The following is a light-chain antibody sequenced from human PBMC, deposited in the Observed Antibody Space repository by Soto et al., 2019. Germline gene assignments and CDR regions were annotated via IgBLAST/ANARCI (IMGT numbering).Light chain of an antibody. CDR2: EVS. J-gene: IGLJ2*01. V-gene: IGLV2-14*01. CDR3: SLYTSSSTFVL. CDR1: SSDVGGSNF. Sequence: QSALTQPASVSDSPGQSITISCTGTSSDVGGSNFVSWYQQHPGKPPKLIIYEVSNRPSGVPDRFSGAKSGNTASLTISGLQAEDEGDYYCSLYTSSSTFVLFGGGTKVTVL.